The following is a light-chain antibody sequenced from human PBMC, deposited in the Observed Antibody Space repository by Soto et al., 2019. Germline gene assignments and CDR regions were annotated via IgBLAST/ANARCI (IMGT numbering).Light chain of an antibody. Sequence: QSVLTQPTSVSGSPGQSITISCTGTSSDVGGYNYVSWYQHHPGKAPKLMICDVSDRPSGVSNRFSGSKSGNTASLTISGLQAEDEADYYCSSYTSSSTPCVFGTGTKVTVL. CDR1: SSDVGGYNY. V-gene: IGLV2-14*03. CDR3: SSYTSSSTPCV. J-gene: IGLJ1*01. CDR2: DVS.